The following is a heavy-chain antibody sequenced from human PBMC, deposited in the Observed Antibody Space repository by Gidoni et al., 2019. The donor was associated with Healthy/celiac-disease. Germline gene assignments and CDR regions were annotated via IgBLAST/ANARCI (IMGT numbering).Heavy chain of an antibody. V-gene: IGHV1-69*01. J-gene: IGHJ6*02. Sequence: QVQLVQSGAEVKKPGSSVTVSCKASGGTFRSSAISCVRQAPGQGLEWMRGIIPIFGTAIYAQKFQGRVTITADESTSTAYMELSSMRSEDTAVYYCARATPPDYYGSGSYYTDYYYGMDVWGQGTTVTVSS. CDR3: ARATPPDYYGSGSYYTDYYYGMDV. CDR1: GGTFRSSA. D-gene: IGHD3-10*01. CDR2: IIPIFGTA.